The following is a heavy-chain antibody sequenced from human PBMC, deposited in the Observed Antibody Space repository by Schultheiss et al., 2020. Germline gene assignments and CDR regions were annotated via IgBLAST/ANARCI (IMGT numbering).Heavy chain of an antibody. J-gene: IGHJ5*02. V-gene: IGHV4-31*03. CDR1: GGSISSGGYY. D-gene: IGHD5-18*01. Sequence: SETLSLTCTVSGGSISSGGYYWSWIRQHPGKGLEWIGYIYYSGSTYYNPSLKSRVTISVDTSKNQFSLKLSSVTAADTAVYYCARYHQHVDTAMVTGMRFDPWGQGPLVTVAS. CDR3: ARYHQHVDTAMVTGMRFDP. CDR2: IYYSGST.